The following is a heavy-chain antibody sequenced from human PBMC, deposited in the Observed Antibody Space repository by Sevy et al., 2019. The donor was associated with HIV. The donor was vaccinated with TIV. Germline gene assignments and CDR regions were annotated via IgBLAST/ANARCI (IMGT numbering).Heavy chain of an antibody. D-gene: IGHD5-12*01. J-gene: IGHJ6*02. Sequence: GGSLRLSCAASGFTFSSYSMNWVRQAPGKGLEWVSYISSSSSTIYYADSVKGRFTISRDNAKNSLYLQMNSLRDEDTAVYYYARDQALRGYSGYDPRAGMDVWGQGTTVTVSS. CDR2: ISSSSSTI. CDR3: ARDQALRGYSGYDPRAGMDV. CDR1: GFTFSSYS. V-gene: IGHV3-48*02.